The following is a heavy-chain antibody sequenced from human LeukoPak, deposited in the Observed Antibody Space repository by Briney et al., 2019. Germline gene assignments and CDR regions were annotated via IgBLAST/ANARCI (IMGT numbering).Heavy chain of an antibody. V-gene: IGHV1-69*02. D-gene: IGHD2-2*01. CDR3: ASSYCSSTSCYDLYYYGMDV. Sequence: SVKVSCKASGGTFSSYTISWVRQAPGQGLEWMGRIIPILGIANYAQKFQGRVTITADKSTSTAYMELSSLRPEDTAVYYCASSYCSSTSCYDLYYYGMDVWGQGTTVTVSS. J-gene: IGHJ6*02. CDR2: IIPILGIA. CDR1: GGTFSSYT.